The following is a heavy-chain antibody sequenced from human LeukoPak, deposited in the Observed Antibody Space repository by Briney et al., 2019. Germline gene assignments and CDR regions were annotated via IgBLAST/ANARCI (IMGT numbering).Heavy chain of an antibody. CDR3: ARGDSSGFARPFDY. Sequence: SETLSLTCTVSGGSISGYYWGWIRQPAGKGLEGIGRIYSSGSTNYNPSLKSRVTMSVDTSKNQFSLKLSSVTAADTPMYYCARGDSSGFARPFDYWGQGTLVTVSS. CDR1: GGSISGYY. V-gene: IGHV4-4*07. CDR2: IYSSGST. D-gene: IGHD3-22*01. J-gene: IGHJ4*02.